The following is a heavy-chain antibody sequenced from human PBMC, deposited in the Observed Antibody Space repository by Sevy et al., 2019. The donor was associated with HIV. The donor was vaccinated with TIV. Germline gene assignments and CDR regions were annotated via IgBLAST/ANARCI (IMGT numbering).Heavy chain of an antibody. Sequence: GGSLRLSCEASGFTFSSSWMSWVRQAPGKGLEWVANIKEDGSGKFYVDSVKGRFTISRDNTKNSLYLQMNSLRAEDTAVYYCARVGGYYSNYTFDDWGQGTLVTVSS. CDR3: ARVGGYYSNYTFDD. V-gene: IGHV3-7*01. D-gene: IGHD4-4*01. CDR1: GFTFSSSW. J-gene: IGHJ4*02. CDR2: IKEDGSGK.